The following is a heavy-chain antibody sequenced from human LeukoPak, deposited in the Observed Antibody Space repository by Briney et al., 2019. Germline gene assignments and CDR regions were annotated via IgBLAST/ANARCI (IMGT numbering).Heavy chain of an antibody. CDR2: IYYSGST. CDR1: GGSISSYY. V-gene: IGHV4-59*12. CDR3: ARVGMDDAFDI. J-gene: IGHJ3*02. D-gene: IGHD6-13*01. Sequence: PSETLSLTCTVSGGSISSYYWSWIRQPPGKGLEWIGYIYYSGSTNYNPSLKSRVTISVDKSKNQFSLKLSSVTAADTAVYYCARVGMDDAFDIWGQGTMVTVSS.